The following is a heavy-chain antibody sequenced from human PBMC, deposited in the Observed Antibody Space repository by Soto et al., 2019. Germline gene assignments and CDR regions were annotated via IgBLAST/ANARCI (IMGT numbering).Heavy chain of an antibody. V-gene: IGHV3-23*01. CDR1: GFTFSSYA. Sequence: GSLRLSCAASGFTFSSYAMTWVRQAPGKGLEWVSVISASGAGTQYANSVKGRFTIARDNSKNTVFLQMNSLRVEDTAVYYCRTYADYTSRYYYGMDVWGQGTTVTVSS. CDR3: RTYADYTSRYYYGMDV. J-gene: IGHJ6*02. D-gene: IGHD4-17*01. CDR2: ISASGAGT.